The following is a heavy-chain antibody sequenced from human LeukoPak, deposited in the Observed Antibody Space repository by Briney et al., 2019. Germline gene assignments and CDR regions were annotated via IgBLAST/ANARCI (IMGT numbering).Heavy chain of an antibody. Sequence: KPSETLSLTCTVSGGSISSYYWSWIRQPPGKGLEWIGYIYYSGSTNYNPSLKSRVTISVDTSKNQFSLKLSSVTAADTAVYYCARQYSGIRTYFDYWGQGTLVTVSS. V-gene: IGHV4-59*08. D-gene: IGHD1-26*01. J-gene: IGHJ4*02. CDR3: ARQYSGIRTYFDY. CDR2: IYYSGST. CDR1: GGSISSYY.